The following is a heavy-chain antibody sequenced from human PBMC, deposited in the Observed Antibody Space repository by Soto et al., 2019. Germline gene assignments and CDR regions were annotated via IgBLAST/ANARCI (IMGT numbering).Heavy chain of an antibody. CDR1: GITFSNHA. CDR3: AKEHGGGISTITSFFDS. D-gene: IGHD5-12*01. V-gene: IGHV3-23*01. CDR2: ISGSGTST. Sequence: PGGSLSLSCAASGITFSNHALSWVRQAPGKGLEWVSGISGSGTSTYYADSVKGRFTISRDNSKNTLSLQMNSLRDDDTAVYYCAKEHGGGISTITSFFDSWGQGTPVTVSS. J-gene: IGHJ4*02.